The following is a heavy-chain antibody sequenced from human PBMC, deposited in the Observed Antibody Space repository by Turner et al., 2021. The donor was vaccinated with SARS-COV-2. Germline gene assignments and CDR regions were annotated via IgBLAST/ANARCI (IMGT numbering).Heavy chain of an antibody. CDR3: ARHSSSGSAYNP. Sequence: QLQLQESGPGLVKPSETLSLTCTVSGGSISSSTYYWGWLRQPPGKGLEWIGSIYYSGSTYYNPSHKSRVTISVDTSKNQFSLKLSSVTAADTAIYYCARHSSSGSAYNPWGQGTLVTVSS. CDR1: GGSISSSTYY. D-gene: IGHD3-10*01. J-gene: IGHJ5*02. CDR2: IYYSGST. V-gene: IGHV4-39*01.